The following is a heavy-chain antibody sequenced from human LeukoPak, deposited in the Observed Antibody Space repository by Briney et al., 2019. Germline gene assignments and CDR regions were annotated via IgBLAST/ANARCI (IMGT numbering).Heavy chain of an antibody. Sequence: GASVKVSCKASGGTFSSYAISWVRQAPGQGLEWMGGIIPIFGTANYAQKFQGRVTITADESTSTAYMELSSLRSEDTAVYYCARDELSYQVLWDLDPWGQGTLVTVSS. D-gene: IGHD2-2*01. CDR2: IIPIFGTA. J-gene: IGHJ5*02. CDR1: GGTFSSYA. V-gene: IGHV1-69*13. CDR3: ARDELSYQVLWDLDP.